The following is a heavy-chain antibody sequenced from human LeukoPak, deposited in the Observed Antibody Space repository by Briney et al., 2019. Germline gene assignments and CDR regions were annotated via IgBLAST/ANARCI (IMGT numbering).Heavy chain of an antibody. Sequence: GGSLRLSCAASGFTFSSYWMNWVRQAPGKGLEWVANIKEDGSEKYYVDSEKGRFTTSRDNAKNSLYLPMNSLRAEDTAVYYCVRVGSKGYYYYYYYMDVWGKGTTATVSS. CDR2: IKEDGSEK. J-gene: IGHJ6*03. V-gene: IGHV3-7*01. CDR3: VRVGSKGYYYYYYYMDV. D-gene: IGHD2-15*01. CDR1: GFTFSSYW.